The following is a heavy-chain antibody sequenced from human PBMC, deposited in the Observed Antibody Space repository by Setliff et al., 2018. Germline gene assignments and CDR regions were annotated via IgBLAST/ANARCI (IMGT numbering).Heavy chain of an antibody. CDR1: GGSFSGYY. J-gene: IGHJ4*02. CDR3: ATTPQSDYYYRHDGYFDY. Sequence: SETLSLTCAVYGGSFSGYYWSWLRQPPGKGLEWIGEINHSGSTNYNPSLKSRVTISVDTSKNQFSLKLSSVTAAGTAVYYCATTPQSDYYYRHDGYFDYWGQGTLVTVSS. V-gene: IGHV4-34*01. CDR2: INHSGST. D-gene: IGHD3-3*01.